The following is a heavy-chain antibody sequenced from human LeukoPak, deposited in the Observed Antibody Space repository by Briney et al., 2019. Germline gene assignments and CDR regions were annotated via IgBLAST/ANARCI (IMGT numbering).Heavy chain of an antibody. J-gene: IGHJ4*02. CDR3: ARVKYYGSGNHSFDY. V-gene: IGHV3-21*01. CDR2: ISSSSSYI. Sequence: PGGSLRLSCAASGFTFSSYSMNWVRQAPGKGLEWVSSISSSSSYIYYADSVKGRFTISRDNAKNSLYLQMNSLRAEDTAVYYCARVKYYGSGNHSFDYWGQGTLVTVSS. D-gene: IGHD3-10*01. CDR1: GFTFSSYS.